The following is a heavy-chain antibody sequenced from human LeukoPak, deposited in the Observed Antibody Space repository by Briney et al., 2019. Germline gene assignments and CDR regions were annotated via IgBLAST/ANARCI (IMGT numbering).Heavy chain of an antibody. D-gene: IGHD2-15*01. CDR3: ARGGYCSGGSCYVPYYYYGMDV. CDR2: INPNSGGT. Sequence: ASVKVSCKASGYTFTGYYMHWVRQAPGQGLEWMGWINPNSGGTNYAQKFQGRVTMTRDTSISTAYMELSRLRSDDTAVYYCARGGYCSGGSCYVPYYYYGMDVWGQGTTVTVSS. J-gene: IGHJ6*02. CDR1: GYTFTGYY. V-gene: IGHV1-2*02.